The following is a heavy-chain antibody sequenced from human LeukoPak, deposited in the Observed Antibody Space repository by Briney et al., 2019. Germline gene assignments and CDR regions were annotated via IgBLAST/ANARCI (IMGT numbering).Heavy chain of an antibody. CDR1: GYSISSGYY. CDR2: IYHSGST. CDR3: AIVVVPAALAGGFDP. D-gene: IGHD2-2*01. Sequence: MTSETLSLTCAVSGYSISSGYYWGWIRQPPGKGLEWIGNIYHSGSTYYNPSLKSRVTISVDTSKNQFSLKLSSVTAADTAVYYCAIVVVPAALAGGFDPWGQGTLVTVSS. J-gene: IGHJ5*02. V-gene: IGHV4-38-2*01.